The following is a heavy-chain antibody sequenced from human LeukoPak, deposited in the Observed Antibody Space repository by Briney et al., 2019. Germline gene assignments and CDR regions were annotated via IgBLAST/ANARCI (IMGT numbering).Heavy chain of an antibody. V-gene: IGHV3-53*01. J-gene: IGHJ6*02. CDR3: ARVLNPYYYGMDV. CDR2: IYSGGST. CDR1: GFTVSSNY. Sequence: PGGSLRLSCAASGFTVSSNYMSWVRQAPGKGLEWVSVIYSGGSTYYADSVKGRFTISRDNSKNTLYLQMNSLRAEDTAVYYCARVLNPYYYGMDVWGQGTTVTVSS.